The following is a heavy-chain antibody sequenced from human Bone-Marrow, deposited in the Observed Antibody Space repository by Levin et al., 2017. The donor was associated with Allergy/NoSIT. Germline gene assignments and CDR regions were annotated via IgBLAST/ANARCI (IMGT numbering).Heavy chain of an antibody. Sequence: QAGGSLRLSCAASGFTFDDYAMHWVRQAPGKGLEWVSGISWNSGSIGYADSVKGRFTISRDNAKNSLYLQMNSLRAEDTALYYCAKSEAVAGTPLHHWGQGTLVTVSS. D-gene: IGHD6-19*01. J-gene: IGHJ5*02. CDR2: ISWNSGSI. CDR1: GFTFDDYA. CDR3: AKSEAVAGTPLHH. V-gene: IGHV3-9*01.